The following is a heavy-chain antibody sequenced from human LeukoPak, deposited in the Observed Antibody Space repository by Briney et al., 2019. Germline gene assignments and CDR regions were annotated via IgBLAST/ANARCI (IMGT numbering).Heavy chain of an antibody. CDR3: TTGGYCSGGSCLYYFDY. J-gene: IGHJ4*02. CDR1: GFTFSSYG. D-gene: IGHD2-15*01. V-gene: IGHV3-30*02. Sequence: GSLRLSCAASGFTFSSYGMNWVRQAPGKGLEWVAFIRYDGRNKYYADSVKGRFTISRDNSKNTLYLQMNSLKTEDTAVYYCTTGGYCSGGSCLYYFDYWGQGTLVTVSS. CDR2: IRYDGRNK.